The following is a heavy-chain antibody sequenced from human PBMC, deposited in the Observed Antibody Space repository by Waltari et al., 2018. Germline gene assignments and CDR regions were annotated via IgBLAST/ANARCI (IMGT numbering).Heavy chain of an antibody. CDR3: AKGGDYSIRDYYYGMDV. D-gene: IGHD2-21*02. J-gene: IGHJ6*02. V-gene: IGHV1-69*02. Sequence: QVQLVQSGAEVKKPGSSVKVSCKASGGTFSSYTISWVRQAPGQGLEWMGRINPILGIANYAQKFQGRVTITADKSTSTAYMELSSLRSEDTAVYYCAKGGDYSIRDYYYGMDVWGQGTTVTVSS. CDR2: INPILGIA. CDR1: GGTFSSYT.